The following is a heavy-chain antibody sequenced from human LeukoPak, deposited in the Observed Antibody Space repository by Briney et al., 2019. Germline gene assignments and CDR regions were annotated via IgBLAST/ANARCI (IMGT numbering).Heavy chain of an antibody. CDR1: GVTVNNNY. V-gene: IGHV3-23*01. CDR3: AKNYYDSSGYYPGAFDI. J-gene: IGHJ3*02. Sequence: GGSLRLSCAASGVTVNNNYMSWVRQAPGKGLEWVSAISGSGGSTYYADSVKGRFTISRDNSKNTLYLQMNSLRAEDTAVYYCAKNYYDSSGYYPGAFDIWGQGTMVTASS. CDR2: ISGSGGST. D-gene: IGHD3-22*01.